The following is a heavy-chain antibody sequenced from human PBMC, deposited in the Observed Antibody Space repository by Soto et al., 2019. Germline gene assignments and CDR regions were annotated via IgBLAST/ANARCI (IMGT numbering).Heavy chain of an antibody. J-gene: IGHJ4*02. CDR2: ISGSGGST. Sequence: EVQLLESGGGLVQPGGSLRLSCAASGFTFSSYAMSWVRQAPGKGLEWVSAISGSGGSTYYADSVKGRSTISRDNSKNTRYWQMTSLRAEDTAVNYCAKTVVERTKRKYNFAYGAREPWSPSPQ. D-gene: IGHD2-15*01. CDR3: AKTVVERTKRKYNFAY. CDR1: GFTFSSYA. V-gene: IGHV3-23*01.